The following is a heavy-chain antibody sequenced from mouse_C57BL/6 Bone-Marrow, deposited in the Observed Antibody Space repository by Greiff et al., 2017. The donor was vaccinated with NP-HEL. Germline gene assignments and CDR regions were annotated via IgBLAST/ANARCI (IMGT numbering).Heavy chain of an antibody. D-gene: IGHD6-5*01. J-gene: IGHJ2*01. Sequence: VHVKQSGTVLARPGASVKMSCKTSGYTFTSYWMHWVKQRPGQGLEWIGAIYPGNSDTSYNQKFKGKAKLTAVTYASTAYMELSSLTNEDSAFYYCTRFGVPSPMQLTLLDYWGQGTTLTVSS. CDR3: TRFGVPSPMQLTLLDY. CDR2: IYPGNSDT. CDR1: GYTFTSYW. V-gene: IGHV1-5*01.